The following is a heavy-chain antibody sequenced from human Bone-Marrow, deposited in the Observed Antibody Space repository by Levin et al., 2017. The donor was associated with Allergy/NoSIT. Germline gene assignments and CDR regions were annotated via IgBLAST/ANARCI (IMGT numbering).Heavy chain of an antibody. CDR3: ARDFPRATYYGMDV. Sequence: ASVKVSCAASGFTFSSSHMNWVRQAPGKGLEWVAYISSSTNTIYYAESLRGRFTVSRDNAKDSLYLQMNSLRGEDTAVYYCARDFPRATYYGMDVWGQGTTVTVSS. D-gene: IGHD2/OR15-2a*01. CDR1: GFTFSSSH. CDR2: ISSSTNTI. V-gene: IGHV3-48*01. J-gene: IGHJ6*02.